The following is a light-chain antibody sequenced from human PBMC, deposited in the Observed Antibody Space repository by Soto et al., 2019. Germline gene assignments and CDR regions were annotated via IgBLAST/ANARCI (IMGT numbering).Light chain of an antibody. CDR3: SSYTSSSIPYV. CDR1: TSDVGGYNY. Sequence: QSALTQPASVSGSPGQSITISCTGTTSDVGGYNYVSWYQQHPGKAPKLMIYEVNNRPSGVSNRFSGSKSGNTASLTISGLQAEDEADYYCSSYTSSSIPYVFGTGTKLTVL. CDR2: EVN. J-gene: IGLJ1*01. V-gene: IGLV2-14*01.